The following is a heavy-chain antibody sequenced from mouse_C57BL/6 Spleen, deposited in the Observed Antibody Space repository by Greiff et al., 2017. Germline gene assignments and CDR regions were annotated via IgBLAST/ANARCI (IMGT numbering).Heavy chain of an antibody. CDR3: ARGDDYSNYLAWFAY. CDR1: GYTFTSYW. J-gene: IGHJ3*01. D-gene: IGHD2-5*01. V-gene: IGHV1-53*01. CDR2: INPSNGGT. Sequence: QVQLQQSGTELVKPGASVKLSCKASGYTFTSYWMHWVKQRPGQGLEWIGNINPSNGGTNYNEKFKSKATLTVDKSSSTAYMQLSSLTSEDSAVFYCARGDDYSNYLAWFAYWGQGTLVTVSA.